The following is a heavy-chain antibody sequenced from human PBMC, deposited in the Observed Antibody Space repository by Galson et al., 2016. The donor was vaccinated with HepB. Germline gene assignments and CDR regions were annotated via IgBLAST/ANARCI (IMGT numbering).Heavy chain of an antibody. CDR2: LSGSGGST. CDR1: GFTFSSHA. CDR3: ARDPSWYTSGWYDF. Sequence: SLRLSCAASGFTFSSHAMSWVRQAPGRGLEWVSCLSGSGGSTYYADSVKGRFTISRDNSKNTLYLQMNSLSAEDTAIYYCARDPSWYTSGWYDFWGQGTLVTVSS. J-gene: IGHJ5*01. V-gene: IGHV3-23*01. D-gene: IGHD6-19*01.